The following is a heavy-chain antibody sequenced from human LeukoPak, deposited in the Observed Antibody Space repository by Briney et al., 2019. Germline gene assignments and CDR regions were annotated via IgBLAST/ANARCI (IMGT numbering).Heavy chain of an antibody. CDR1: GFTFSNYS. D-gene: IGHD3-10*01. V-gene: IGHV3-21*04. CDR3: AREGHTYGSDY. Sequence: GGSLRLSCAASGFTFSNYSMNWVRQAPGKGLEWVSSITSTSNYIYYADSVKGRFTVSRDNAKNSLYLQMNSLRADDTAVYYCAREGHTYGSDYWGQGTLVTVSS. J-gene: IGHJ4*02. CDR2: ITSTSNYI.